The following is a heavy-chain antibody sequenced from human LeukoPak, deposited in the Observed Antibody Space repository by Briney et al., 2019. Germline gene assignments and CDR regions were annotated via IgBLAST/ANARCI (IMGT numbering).Heavy chain of an antibody. CDR2: IIPIFGTA. D-gene: IGHD3-9*01. CDR3: ARAISGLRYFDWFYYYMDV. J-gene: IGHJ6*03. CDR1: GGTFSSYA. V-gene: IGHV1-69*13. Sequence: GASVKVSCKASGGTFSSYAISWVRQAPGQGLEWMGGIIPIFGTANYAQKFQRRVTITADESTSTAYMELSSLRSEDTAVYYCARAISGLRYFDWFYYYMDVWGKGTTVTVSS.